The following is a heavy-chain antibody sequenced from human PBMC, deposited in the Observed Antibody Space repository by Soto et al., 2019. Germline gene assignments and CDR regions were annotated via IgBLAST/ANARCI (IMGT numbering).Heavy chain of an antibody. CDR2: IYYRGST. J-gene: IGHJ6*02. CDR3: ARVCGGDCHYGMDV. Sequence: QVQLQESGPGLVKPSQTLSLTCTVSGGSISSGGYYWSWIRQHPGKGLEWIGYIYYRGSTYYNPSLKRRVTISVDTSKNQFSLKLSSVTAADTAVYYCARVCGGDCHYGMDVWGQGTTVTVSS. V-gene: IGHV4-31*03. CDR1: GGSISSGGYY. D-gene: IGHD2-21*02.